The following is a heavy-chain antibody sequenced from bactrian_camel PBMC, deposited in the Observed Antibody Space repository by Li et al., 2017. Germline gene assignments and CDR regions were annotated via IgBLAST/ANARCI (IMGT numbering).Heavy chain of an antibody. CDR2: INFDGGRS. V-gene: IGHV3S31*01. D-gene: IGHD6*01. CDR1: GFTFSDYA. Sequence: VQLVESGGGLVQPGGSLRLSCVVSGFTFSDYAPSWVRQVPGKGLEWISAINFDGGRSYYADSVKGRFTISRDNAKSTLYQHMDSLKPGDTAMYYCAGDPDAFSCLVAASLGYWGQGTQVTVS. CDR3: AGDPDAFSCLVAASLGY. J-gene: IGHJ6*01.